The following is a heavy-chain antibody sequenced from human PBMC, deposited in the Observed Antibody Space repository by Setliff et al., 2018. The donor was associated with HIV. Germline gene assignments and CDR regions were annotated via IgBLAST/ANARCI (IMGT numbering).Heavy chain of an antibody. CDR1: GDSISSDNYY. V-gene: IGHV4-61*02. J-gene: IGHJ5*02. D-gene: IGHD3-10*01. CDR2: IYTSGST. CDR3: ARGLPFPFRGEIPGRRFDP. Sequence: SETLSLTCTVSGDSISSDNYYWSWIRQPAGKGLEWIGRIYTSGSTNYTPSLKSRVTISIDKSKNQFSLKLSSVTAADTAVYYCARGLPFPFRGEIPGRRFDPWGQGTLVTVSS.